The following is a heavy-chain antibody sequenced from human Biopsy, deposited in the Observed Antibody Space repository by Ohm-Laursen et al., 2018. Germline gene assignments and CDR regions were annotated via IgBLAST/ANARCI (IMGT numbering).Heavy chain of an antibody. D-gene: IGHD5-12*01. V-gene: IGHV5-51*01. CDR2: IYPGDSDT. Sequence: GESLKISCKGSGYSFTNYWIGWVCQMPGKGLEWMGIIYPGDSDTRYSPSFQGQVTISADKSISAAYLQWSSLKASDTAMYYCVRQISGYFPFDFWGQGTLVTVSS. J-gene: IGHJ4*02. CDR3: VRQISGYFPFDF. CDR1: GYSFTNYW.